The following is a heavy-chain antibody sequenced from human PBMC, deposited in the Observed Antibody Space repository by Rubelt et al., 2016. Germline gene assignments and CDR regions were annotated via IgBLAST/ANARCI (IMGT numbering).Heavy chain of an antibody. J-gene: IGHJ5*02. Sequence: QVQLVQSGAEVKKPGASVKVSCKASGSTFTSYAMHWVRQAPGQRLEWMGWITAANGTTEYSQKFQGRVTITRDTSASTAYMELSSLGSEDTAVYYCARGLGLGYSSSWFNWFDPWGQGTLVTVSS. CDR1: GSTFTSYA. V-gene: IGHV1-3*01. CDR2: ITAANGTT. D-gene: IGHD6-13*01. CDR3: ARGLGLGYSSSWFNWFDP.